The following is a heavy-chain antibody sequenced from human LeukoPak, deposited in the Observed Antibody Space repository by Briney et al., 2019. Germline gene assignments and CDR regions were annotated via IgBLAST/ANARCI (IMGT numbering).Heavy chain of an antibody. CDR3: ARDWAHGSFDL. J-gene: IGHJ4*02. CDR1: GYPFTAFS. D-gene: IGHD3-16*01. CDR2: INPGIFTT. Sequence: GASVKVSCKALGYPFTAFSLQWVRQAPGQGPEWMAIINPGIFTTTYAQKLQDRITVTSDTSTATVYMELRSLRLEDTAVYFCARDWAHGSFDLWGQGTLVTVSS. V-gene: IGHV1-46*01.